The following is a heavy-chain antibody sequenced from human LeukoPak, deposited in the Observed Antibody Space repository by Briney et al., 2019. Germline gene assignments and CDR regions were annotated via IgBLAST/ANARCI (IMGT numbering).Heavy chain of an antibody. D-gene: IGHD3-9*01. CDR1: GGSFSGFY. CDR2: INHSGST. Sequence: NPSETLSLTCAVYGGSFSGFYWSWIRQPPGKGLEWIGEINHSGSTNYNPSLKSRVTISVDTSKNQFSLKLSSVTAADTAVYYCARGLVDWGHYFDYWGQGTPVTVSS. CDR3: ARGLVDWGHYFDY. J-gene: IGHJ4*02. V-gene: IGHV4-34*01.